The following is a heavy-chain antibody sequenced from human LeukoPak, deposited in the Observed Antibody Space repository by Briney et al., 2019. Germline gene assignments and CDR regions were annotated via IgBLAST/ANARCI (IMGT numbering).Heavy chain of an antibody. V-gene: IGHV3-30*03. CDR2: IPYDGSDN. D-gene: IGHD3-22*01. J-gene: IGHJ4*02. CDR1: GFTFSNYG. CDR3: ARGSDNSGYYVPFGY. Sequence: GGSLRLSCAASGFTFSNYGMHWVRQAPGKGLEWVAVIPYDGSDNYYADSVKGRFTISRDNSKSTLYLQMNSLTAEDTAVYYCARGSDNSGYYVPFGYWGQGTLVTVSS.